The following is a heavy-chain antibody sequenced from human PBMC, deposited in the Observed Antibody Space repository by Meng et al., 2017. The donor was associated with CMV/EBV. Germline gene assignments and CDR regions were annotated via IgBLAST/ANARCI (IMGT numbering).Heavy chain of an antibody. D-gene: IGHD2-2*01. CDR2: INPNSGGT. J-gene: IGHJ4*02. V-gene: IGHV1-2*02. CDR1: GYTFTGYY. Sequence: ASVKVSCKASGYTFTGYYMHWVRQAPGQGLEWMGWINPNSGGTNYAQKFQGRVTMTRDTSISTAYMELSRLRSDDTAVYYCARDRLGYCSSTSRYYGADWGQGTLVTV. CDR3: ARDRLGYCSSTSRYYGAD.